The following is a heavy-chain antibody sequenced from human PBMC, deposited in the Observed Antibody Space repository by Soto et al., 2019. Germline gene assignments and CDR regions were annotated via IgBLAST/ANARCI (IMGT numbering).Heavy chain of an antibody. D-gene: IGHD6-19*01. CDR1: GDRFSANS. V-gene: IGHV1-18*04. J-gene: IGHJ3*02. Sequence: GAPVKGSCKASGDRFSANSLPWGRQAPGQGLEWMGWISAHNGTPNYARKLPGRVTMTTDTSTSTAYMELRSLRSDDTAVYYCARMEDSSGWYHAFDIWGQGTMVTVSS. CDR2: ISAHNGTP. CDR3: ARMEDSSGWYHAFDI.